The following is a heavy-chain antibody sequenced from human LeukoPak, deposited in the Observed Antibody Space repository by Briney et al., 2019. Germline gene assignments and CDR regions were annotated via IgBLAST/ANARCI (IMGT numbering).Heavy chain of an antibody. D-gene: IGHD3-22*01. CDR3: AKDYYYDSSGYYSPFDY. J-gene: IGHJ4*02. CDR2: IIGSGGST. Sequence: GGSRRLSSAASGFTFSSYAMRWDRQAPGKGLEWVSAIIGSGGSTYYADSVKGRFTITRDNSKNTLYLQMNSLRAEDTAVYYCAKDYYYDSSGYYSPFDYWGQGTLVTVSS. CDR1: GFTFSSYA. V-gene: IGHV3-23*01.